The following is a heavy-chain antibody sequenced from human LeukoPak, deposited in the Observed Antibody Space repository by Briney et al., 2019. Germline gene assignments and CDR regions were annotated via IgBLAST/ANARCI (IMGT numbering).Heavy chain of an antibody. CDR2: ITGSSNFM. J-gene: IGHJ4*02. Sequence: GGSLRLSCAASGFTFSTYSMNWVRQAPGKGLEWVSSITGSSNFMSYADSVKGRLTISRDNARNSLYLQMNSLRAEDTAVYYCAGDFSQSRNSDYWGQGTLVTVSS. D-gene: IGHD4-23*01. CDR1: GFTFSTYS. V-gene: IGHV3-21*01. CDR3: AGDFSQSRNSDY.